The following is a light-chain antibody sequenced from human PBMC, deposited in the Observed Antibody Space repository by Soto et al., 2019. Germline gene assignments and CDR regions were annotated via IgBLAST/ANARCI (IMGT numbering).Light chain of an antibody. J-gene: IGKJ1*01. V-gene: IGKV1-5*03. CDR1: ESISRW. CDR3: QLYSVYSSWT. Sequence: TLSPSTLSASVGDRVTITCRASESISRWLAWYQQKPGKVPKLLIYQASSLESGVPSRFSGSGSGTEFTLTISSLQTEDFATYYCQLYSVYSSWTFGQGTKVDI. CDR2: QAS.